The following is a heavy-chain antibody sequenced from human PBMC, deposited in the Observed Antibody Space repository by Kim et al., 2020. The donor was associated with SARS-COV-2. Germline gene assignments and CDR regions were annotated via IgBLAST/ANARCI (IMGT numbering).Heavy chain of an antibody. Sequence: GGSLRLSCAVSGFTFSSLWMTWVRQAPGKGLEWVADIKPDGSETYYADSVKGRFTISRDNAQKSMYLQMNSLRAEDTAVYYCAIARIDVWGQGTTVTVSS. D-gene: IGHD2-15*01. CDR1: GFTFSSLW. V-gene: IGHV3-7*03. CDR3: AIARIDV. CDR2: IKPDGSET. J-gene: IGHJ6*01.